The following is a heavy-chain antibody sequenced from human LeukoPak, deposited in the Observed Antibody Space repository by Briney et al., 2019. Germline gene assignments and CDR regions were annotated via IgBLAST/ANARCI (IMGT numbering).Heavy chain of an antibody. CDR3: ARVDIVVVPASNFDL. Sequence: SGTLSLTCAVSGYSISRGYCWGWIRQPPGKGLEWIGSICHSGSTYYNPSLKSRVTISVDTSKNQFSLNLSSVTAADTAVYYCARVDIVVVPASNFDLWGRGTLVTVSS. V-gene: IGHV4-38-2*01. D-gene: IGHD2-2*03. CDR1: GYSISRGYC. CDR2: ICHSGST. J-gene: IGHJ2*01.